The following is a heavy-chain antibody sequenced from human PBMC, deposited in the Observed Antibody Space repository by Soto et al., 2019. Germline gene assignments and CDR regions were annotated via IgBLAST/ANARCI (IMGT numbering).Heavy chain of an antibody. V-gene: IGHV3-53*01. CDR2: IYSGGST. CDR1: GFTVSSNY. CDR3: ARSSAWFAPVYFDY. Sequence: LRLSCAASGFTVSSNYMSWVRQAPGKGLEWVSVIYSGGSTYYADSVKGRFTISRDNSKNTLYLQMNSLRAEDTAVYYCARSSAWFAPVYFDYWGQGTLVTVSS. J-gene: IGHJ4*02. D-gene: IGHD3-10*01.